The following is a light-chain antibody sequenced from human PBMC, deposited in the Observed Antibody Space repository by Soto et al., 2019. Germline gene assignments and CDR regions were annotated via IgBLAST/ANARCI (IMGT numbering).Light chain of an antibody. CDR1: QSVSSY. J-gene: IGKJ4*01. CDR2: DAS. V-gene: IGKV3-11*01. CDR3: QQRSNWPLT. Sequence: DIVLTQSPATLSFSPGERATLSCRARQSVSSYLAWYQQKPGQAPRLLIYDASNRATGIPARFSGSGSGTDFTLTISSLEPEDLAVYYCQQRSNWPLTFGGGTKVEIK.